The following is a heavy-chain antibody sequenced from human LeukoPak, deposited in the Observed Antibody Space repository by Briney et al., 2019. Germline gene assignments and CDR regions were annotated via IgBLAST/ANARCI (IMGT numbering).Heavy chain of an antibody. V-gene: IGHV1-18*01. CDR1: GYTFTSYG. J-gene: IGHJ5*02. CDR3: ARDPPARIVVVPAASRGFGYWFDP. D-gene: IGHD2-2*01. CDR2: ISAYNGNT. Sequence: GASVKVSCKASGYTFTSYGISWVRQAPGQGLEWMGWISAYNGNTNYAQKLQGGVTMTTDTSTSTAYMELRSLRSDDTAVYYCARDPPARIVVVPAASRGFGYWFDPWGQGTLVTVSS.